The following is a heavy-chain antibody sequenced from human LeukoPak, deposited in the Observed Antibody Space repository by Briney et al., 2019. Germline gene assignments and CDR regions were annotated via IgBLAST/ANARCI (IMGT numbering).Heavy chain of an antibody. Sequence: ASVKVSCKASGYTFTSYGISWVRQAPGQGLEWMGWISAYNGNTNYAQKLQGRVTMTTDTSTSTAYMELRSLRSDDTAVYYCARDFTQILRGSGSYLILGNDLYYFDYWGQGTLVTVSS. V-gene: IGHV1-18*01. CDR2: ISAYNGNT. CDR1: GYTFTSYG. CDR3: ARDFTQILRGSGSYLILGNDLYYFDY. J-gene: IGHJ4*02. D-gene: IGHD3-10*01.